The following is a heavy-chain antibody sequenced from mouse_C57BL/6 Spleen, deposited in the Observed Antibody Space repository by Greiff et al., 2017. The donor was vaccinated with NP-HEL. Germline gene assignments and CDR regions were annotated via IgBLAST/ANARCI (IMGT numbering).Heavy chain of an antibody. CDR3: SRFTMVTAYDFAY. CDR2: IYPGDGDT. D-gene: IGHD2-2*01. J-gene: IGHJ3*01. Sequence: QVQLQQSGAELVKPGASVKISCKASGYAFSSYWMNWVKQRPGKGLEWIGQIYPGDGDTNYNGKFKGKATLTVDKSSSTASMPLHSLTSEDSAVYFCSRFTMVTAYDFAYWGQGTLVTVSA. V-gene: IGHV1-80*01. CDR1: GYAFSSYW.